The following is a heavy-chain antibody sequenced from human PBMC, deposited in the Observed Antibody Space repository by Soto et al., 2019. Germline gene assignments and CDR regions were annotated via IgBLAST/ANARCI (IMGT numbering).Heavy chain of an antibody. Sequence: SVKVSCKASGFTFTSSAVQWVRQALGQRLEWIGWIVVGSGNTNYAQKFQERVTITRDMSTSTAYMELSSLRSEDTAVYYCAAALRVVTADYYYYYYGMDVWGQGTTVTVSS. V-gene: IGHV1-58*01. CDR1: GFTFTSSA. CDR2: IVVGSGNT. J-gene: IGHJ6*02. CDR3: AAALRVVTADYYYYYYGMDV. D-gene: IGHD2-21*02.